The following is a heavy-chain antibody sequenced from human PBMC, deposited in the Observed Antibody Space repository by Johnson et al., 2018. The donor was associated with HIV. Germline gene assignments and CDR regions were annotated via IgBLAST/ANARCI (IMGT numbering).Heavy chain of an antibody. V-gene: IGHV3-30*03. J-gene: IGHJ3*02. CDR1: GFTVSSSY. D-gene: IGHD1-26*01. CDR3: ARVLVAADYAFDI. Sequence: HVQLVESGGGLVQPGGSLRLSCVVSGFTVSSSYLTWVRQAPGKGLEWVAVISYDGSNKYYADSVKGRFTISRDNSKNTLYLQMNSLRAEDTAVYYCARVLVAADYAFDIWGQGTMVTVSS. CDR2: ISYDGSNK.